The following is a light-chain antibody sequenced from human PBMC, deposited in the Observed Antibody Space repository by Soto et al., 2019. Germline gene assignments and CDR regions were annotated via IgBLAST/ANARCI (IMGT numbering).Light chain of an antibody. Sequence: QSVLTQPPSVSGTPGQRVTISCSGSSSNIGTNTVNWYQQLQGTAPKLLIYSNNERPSGVPDRFSGSKSGTSASLAISGLQSEDEDDYYCASWDDSLNGGIFGGGTKLTVL. CDR1: SSNIGTNT. J-gene: IGLJ2*01. CDR3: ASWDDSLNGGI. CDR2: SNN. V-gene: IGLV1-44*01.